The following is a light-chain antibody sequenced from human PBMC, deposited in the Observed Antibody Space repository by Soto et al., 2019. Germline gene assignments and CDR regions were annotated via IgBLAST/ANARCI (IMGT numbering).Light chain of an antibody. V-gene: IGLV1-47*01. CDR3: AAWDDSLRGWV. Sequence: QSALTQPPSASGTPGQRVTISCSESSSNIGSNYVSWYQQLPGTAPKLLIYRNNQRPSGVPDRFSGSRSGTSASLAVSGLRSEDEADYYCAAWDDSLRGWVFGGGTKLTVL. CDR1: SSNIGSNY. J-gene: IGLJ3*02. CDR2: RNN.